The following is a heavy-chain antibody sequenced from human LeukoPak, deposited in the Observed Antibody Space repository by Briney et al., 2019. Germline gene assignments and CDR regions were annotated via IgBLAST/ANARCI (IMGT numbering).Heavy chain of an antibody. V-gene: IGHV3-21*01. D-gene: IGHD5-12*01. CDR1: GFTFSSYS. CDR2: ISSSSSYI. CDR3: ARGVDIVATIDY. Sequence: GGSLRLSCAAPGFTFSSYSMNWVRQAPGKGLEWVSSISSSSSYIYYADSVKGRFTISRDNAKNSLYLQMNSLRAEDTAVYYCARGVDIVATIDYWGQGTLVTVSS. J-gene: IGHJ4*02.